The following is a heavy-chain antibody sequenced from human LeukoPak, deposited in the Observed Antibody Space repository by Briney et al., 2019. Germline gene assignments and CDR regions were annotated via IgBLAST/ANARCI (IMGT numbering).Heavy chain of an antibody. Sequence: GGSLRLSCAASGFTFSSYAMHWVRQAPGKGLEWVAVISYDGSNKYYADSVKGRFTISRDNSKNTLYLQMNSLRAEDTAVYYCASGRAAHFDYWGQGTLVTVSS. J-gene: IGHJ4*02. CDR2: ISYDGSNK. D-gene: IGHD6-6*01. CDR3: ASGRAAHFDY. CDR1: GFTFSSYA. V-gene: IGHV3-30-3*01.